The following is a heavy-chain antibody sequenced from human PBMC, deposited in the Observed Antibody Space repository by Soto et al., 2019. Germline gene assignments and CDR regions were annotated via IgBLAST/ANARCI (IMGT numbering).Heavy chain of an antibody. Sequence: SETLSLTCTVSGGTISSYYWSWIRQPPGQGMEWIGYIYYSGSTNYNPSLKSRVTISVDTSKNQFSLMLSSVTAADTAVYYCARHRSHCSGGSCYYNRNWFDPWGEGTLVTVCS. CDR1: GGTISSYY. J-gene: IGHJ5*02. CDR3: ARHRSHCSGGSCYYNRNWFDP. D-gene: IGHD2-15*01. V-gene: IGHV4-59*08. CDR2: IYYSGST.